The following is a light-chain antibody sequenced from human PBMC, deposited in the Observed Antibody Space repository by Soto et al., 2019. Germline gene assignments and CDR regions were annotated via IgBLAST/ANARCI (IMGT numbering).Light chain of an antibody. Sequence: LTQPASVFGSPGLSLTISCTGTSGDIVSYNHVSWYQQHPGQDPKLIVSEVTDRPLGVSNLFSGSKSGDTASLSISGLQGDDEAGYSWRSYIIIITWACVCGSGTKLTV. CDR2: EVT. CDR3: RSYIIIITWACV. CDR1: SGDIVSYNH. J-gene: IGLJ1*01. V-gene: IGLV2-14*01.